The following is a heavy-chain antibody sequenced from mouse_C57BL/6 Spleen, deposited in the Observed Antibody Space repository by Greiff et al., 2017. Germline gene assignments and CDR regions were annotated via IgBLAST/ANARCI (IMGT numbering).Heavy chain of an antibody. CDR1: GFTFSDYG. V-gene: IGHV5-17*01. CDR3: ARNLKGYFDV. J-gene: IGHJ1*03. CDR2: ISSGSSTI. D-gene: IGHD1-3*01. Sequence: EVQVVESGGGLVKPGGSLKLSCAASGFTFSDYGMHWVRQAPEKGLEWVAYISSGSSTIYYADTVKGRFTISRDNAKNTLFLQMTSLRSEDTAMYYCARNLKGYFDVWGTGTTVTVSS.